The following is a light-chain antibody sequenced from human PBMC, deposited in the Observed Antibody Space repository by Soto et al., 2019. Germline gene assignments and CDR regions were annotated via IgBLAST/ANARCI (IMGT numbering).Light chain of an antibody. J-gene: IGKJ1*01. CDR1: QSVSSN. CDR2: GAS. V-gene: IGKV3-15*01. Sequence: APLSVSPGVRATLSCRASQSVSSNLAWYQQKPGQAPRLLIYGASPRATGIPARFSGSGSGTEFTLTISSLQSEDFAVYYCQQYNNWLTWTFGQGTKV. CDR3: QQYNNWLTWT.